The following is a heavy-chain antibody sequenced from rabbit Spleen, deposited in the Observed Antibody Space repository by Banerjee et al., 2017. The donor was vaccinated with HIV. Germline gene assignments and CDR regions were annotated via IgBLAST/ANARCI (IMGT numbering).Heavy chain of an antibody. CDR1: GFSFSNYY. J-gene: IGHJ4*01. V-gene: IGHV1S43*01. D-gene: IGHD6-1*01. Sequence: QSLEESGGGLVQPEGSLTLTCTASGFSFSNYYICWVRQAPGKGLELIACIVTNSGSTWYANWVNGQFTVSRGTSPNTVDLQMTSLTAADTATYFCARGVSVGYDDYGYVPYYFYLWGQGTLVSVS. CDR3: ARGVSVGYDDYGYVPYYFYL. CDR2: IVTNSGST.